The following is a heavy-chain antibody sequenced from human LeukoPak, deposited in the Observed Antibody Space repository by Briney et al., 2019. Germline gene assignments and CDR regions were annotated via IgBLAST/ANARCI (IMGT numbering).Heavy chain of an antibody. CDR1: GFTFGSYW. Sequence: GGSLGLSCVASGFTFGSYWMTWVRQAPGKGLEWVVNIQPDGSQGLYVDSVKGRFIISRDNAKKSLYLQMNSLRAEDTAVYYCTRDPLYGALDSWGQGTLVTVSS. V-gene: IGHV3-7*01. D-gene: IGHD4-17*01. CDR3: TRDPLYGALDS. CDR2: IQPDGSQG. J-gene: IGHJ4*02.